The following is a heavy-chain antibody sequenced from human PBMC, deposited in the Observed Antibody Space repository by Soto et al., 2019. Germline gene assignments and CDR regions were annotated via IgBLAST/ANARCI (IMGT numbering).Heavy chain of an antibody. J-gene: IGHJ5*02. CDR2: IIPILGIA. Sequence: QVQLVQSGAEVKKPGSSVKVSCKASGGTFSSYTISWVRQAPGQGLEWMGRIIPILGIANYAQKFQGRVTITADKSTSTAYMELSSLRSEDTAVYYCASSSVVVAATRCSWFDPWGQGTLVTVSS. CDR3: ASSSVVVAATRCSWFDP. D-gene: IGHD2-15*01. V-gene: IGHV1-69*02. CDR1: GGTFSSYT.